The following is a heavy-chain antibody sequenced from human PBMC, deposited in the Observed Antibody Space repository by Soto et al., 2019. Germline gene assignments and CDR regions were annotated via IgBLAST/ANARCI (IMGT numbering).Heavy chain of an antibody. Sequence: GGSLRLSCAASGFTFSSYAMHWVRQAPGKGLEWVAVISYDGSNKYYADSVKGRFTISRDNSKNTLYLQMNSLRAEDTAVYYCASGNWNYALGAFDIWGQGTMVTVSS. D-gene: IGHD1-7*01. J-gene: IGHJ3*02. CDR1: GFTFSSYA. CDR3: ASGNWNYALGAFDI. V-gene: IGHV3-30-3*01. CDR2: ISYDGSNK.